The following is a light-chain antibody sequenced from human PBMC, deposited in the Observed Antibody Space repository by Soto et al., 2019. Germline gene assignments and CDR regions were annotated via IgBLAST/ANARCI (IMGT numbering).Light chain of an antibody. CDR2: GAS. CDR3: HQYNNWPSS. J-gene: IGKJ3*01. CDR1: QSVSVN. Sequence: EIVMTQSPATLSGSPGERATLSCRTSQSVSVNLAWYQQKPGQAPRLLIYGASITATGIPARFSGSGSGTEFSLTISSLQSEDSAVYYCHQYNNWPSSFGPGTKVHIK. V-gene: IGKV3-15*01.